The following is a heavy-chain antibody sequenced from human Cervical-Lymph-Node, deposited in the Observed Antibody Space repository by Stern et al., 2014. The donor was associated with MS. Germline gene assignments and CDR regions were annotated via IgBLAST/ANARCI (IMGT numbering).Heavy chain of an antibody. J-gene: IGHJ5*02. CDR3: ARTRYSSSWYTFDP. CDR2: VDPGDSDT. CDR1: GYSFTSYW. V-gene: IGHV5-51*03. D-gene: IGHD6-13*01. Sequence: QLVQSGAEVKKPGESLKISCMGSGYSFTSYWIAWVRHMPGKGLEWMGIVDPGDSDTRYSPSFQGQVSISADKSTSTAYLQWSSLKASDTAMYYCARTRYSSSWYTFDPWGQGTLVTVSS.